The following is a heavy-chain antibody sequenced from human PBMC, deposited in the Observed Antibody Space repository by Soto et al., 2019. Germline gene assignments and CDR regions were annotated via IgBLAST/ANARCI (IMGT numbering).Heavy chain of an antibody. CDR2: ISGSGGST. D-gene: IGHD5-12*01. CDR1: GFTFSSYA. Sequence: EVQLLESGGGLVQPGGSLRLSCAASGFTFSSYAMSWVRQAPGKGLEWVSAISGSGGSTYYADSVKGRFTISRDNSKNTLYLQMNSLRAEDTAVYYCAKDPPIVATIYGDDAFDIWGQGTMVTVSS. CDR3: AKDPPIVATIYGDDAFDI. V-gene: IGHV3-23*01. J-gene: IGHJ3*02.